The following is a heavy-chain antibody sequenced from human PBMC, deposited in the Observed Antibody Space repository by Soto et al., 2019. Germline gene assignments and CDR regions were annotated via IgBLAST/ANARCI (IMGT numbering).Heavy chain of an antibody. V-gene: IGHV1-24*01. CDR3: ATGLNYSSSWYGFPEV. CDR1: GYTLTELS. D-gene: IGHD6-13*01. CDR2: FEPEDGET. Sequence: GASVKVSCKVSGYTLTELSMHWVRQAPGKGLEWMGGFEPEDGETIYAQKFQGRVTMSEDTSTDTAYMELSSLRSEDTAVYYCATGLNYSSSWYGFPEVWGQGTLVTVSS. J-gene: IGHJ4*02.